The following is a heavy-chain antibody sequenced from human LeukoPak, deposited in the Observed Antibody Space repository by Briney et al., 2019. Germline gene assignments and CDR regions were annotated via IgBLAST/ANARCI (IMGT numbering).Heavy chain of an antibody. J-gene: IGHJ3*02. CDR2: IWSDGNNR. CDR3: VKERGPFDGFDI. V-gene: IGHV3-33*06. CDR1: GFTFSNYG. Sequence: HPGRSLRLSCAASGFTFSNYGMHWVRQAPGKGLEWVAVIWSDGNNRYYADSVKGRFIFSRDNSKNTLSLKMNSLRAEDTAVYYCVKERGPFDGFDIWGQGTMVTVFS.